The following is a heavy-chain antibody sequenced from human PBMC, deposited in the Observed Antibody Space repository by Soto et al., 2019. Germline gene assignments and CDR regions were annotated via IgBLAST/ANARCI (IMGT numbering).Heavy chain of an antibody. CDR2: INPNGGST. CDR1: GYIFTNYY. Sequence: QVRLVQSGAEVKKPGASVKVSCKASGYIFTNYYIHWVRQAPGQGLEWMAIINPNGGSTNCAQEFQGRITLTRDTSTSTVYMDLSSLTSEDTAVYYCARWLYSGYKWCQGTLVTVSS. CDR3: ARWLYSGYK. J-gene: IGHJ4*02. V-gene: IGHV1-46*01. D-gene: IGHD2-2*02.